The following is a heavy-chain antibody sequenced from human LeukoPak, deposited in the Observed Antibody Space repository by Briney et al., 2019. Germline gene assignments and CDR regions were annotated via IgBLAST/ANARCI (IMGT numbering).Heavy chain of an antibody. CDR2: ISSSSSTI. Sequence: GGSLRLSCAASGFTFSSYEMNWVRQAPGKGLEWVSYISSSSSTIYYADSVKGRFTISRDNAKNSLYLQMNSLRAEDTAVYYCARGGDIVVVTSPFDYWGQGTLVTVSS. CDR1: GFTFSSYE. CDR3: ARGGDIVVVTSPFDY. J-gene: IGHJ4*02. D-gene: IGHD2-21*02. V-gene: IGHV3-48*03.